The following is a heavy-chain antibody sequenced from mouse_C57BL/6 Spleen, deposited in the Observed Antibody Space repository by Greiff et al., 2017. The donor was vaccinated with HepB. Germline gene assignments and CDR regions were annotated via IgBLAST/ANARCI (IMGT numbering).Heavy chain of an antibody. V-gene: IGHV3-6*01. CDR2: ISYDGSN. CDR3: AREDYSIWYFDV. D-gene: IGHD2-5*01. J-gene: IGHJ1*03. Sequence: EVKLQESGPGLVKPSQSLSLTCSVTGYSITSGYYWNWIRQFPGNKLEWMGYISYDGSNNYNPSLKNRISITRDTSKNQFFLKLNSVTTEDTATYYCAREDYSIWYFDVWGTGTTVTVSS. CDR1: GYSITSGYY.